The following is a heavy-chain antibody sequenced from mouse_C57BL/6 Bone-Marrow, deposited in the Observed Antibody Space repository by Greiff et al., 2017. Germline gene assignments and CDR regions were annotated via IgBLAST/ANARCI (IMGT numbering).Heavy chain of an antibody. J-gene: IGHJ2*01. V-gene: IGHV2-3*01. CDR2: IWGDGST. CDR1: GFSFTSYG. Sequence: VKLVESGPGLVAPSQRLSITCTVSGFSFTSYGVSWVRQPPGKGLEWLGVIWGDGSTNYPSALLSRQSISKENTKSQVFLKLNSLQTDDTATYYCAKPEDFGYFDYWGQGTTLTVSS. CDR3: AKPEDFGYFDY.